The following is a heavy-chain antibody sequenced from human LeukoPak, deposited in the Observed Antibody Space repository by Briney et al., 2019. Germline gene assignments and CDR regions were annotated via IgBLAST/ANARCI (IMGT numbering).Heavy chain of an antibody. Sequence: PSETLSLTCAVYGGSFSGYYWSWIRQPPGKGLEWIGEINHSGSTNYNPSLKSRVTISVDTSKNQFSLKLSSVTAADTAVYYCARADPPYYDFWSGTLTRYGMDVWGQGTTVTVSS. D-gene: IGHD3-3*01. V-gene: IGHV4-34*01. J-gene: IGHJ6*02. CDR1: GGSFSGYY. CDR3: ARADPPYYDFWSGTLTRYGMDV. CDR2: INHSGST.